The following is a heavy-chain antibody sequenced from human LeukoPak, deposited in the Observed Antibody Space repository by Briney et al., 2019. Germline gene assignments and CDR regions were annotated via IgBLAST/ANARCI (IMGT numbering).Heavy chain of an antibody. J-gene: IGHJ5*02. D-gene: IGHD3-9*01. CDR2: INHSGST. Sequence: SETLSLTCAVYGGSFSGYYWSWIRQPPGKGLEWIGEINHSGSTNYNPSLKSRVTISVDTSKNQFSLKLSSVTAADTAVYYCARQPSYDILTGYPRDWFDPWGQGTLVTVSS. V-gene: IGHV4-34*01. CDR1: GGSFSGYY. CDR3: ARQPSYDILTGYPRDWFDP.